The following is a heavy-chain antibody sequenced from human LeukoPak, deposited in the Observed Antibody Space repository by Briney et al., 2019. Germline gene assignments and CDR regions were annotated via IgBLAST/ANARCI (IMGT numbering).Heavy chain of an antibody. D-gene: IGHD2-15*01. Sequence: EASVKVSCKASGGTFSSYAISWVRQAPGQGLEWMGGIIPIFGTPNNAQKFQGRVTITADESTSTAYMELSSLRSEDTAVYYCARALVAATPGPYNYYGMDVWGQGTTVTVSS. J-gene: IGHJ6*02. V-gene: IGHV1-69*01. CDR1: GGTFSSYA. CDR3: ARALVAATPGPYNYYGMDV. CDR2: IIPIFGTP.